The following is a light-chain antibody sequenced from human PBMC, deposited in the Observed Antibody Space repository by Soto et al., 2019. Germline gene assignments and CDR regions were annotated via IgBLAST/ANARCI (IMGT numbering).Light chain of an antibody. CDR2: DNN. V-gene: IGLV1-51*01. CDR3: GTWDSSLSAGV. J-gene: IGLJ2*01. Sequence: QSVLTQPPSVSAAPGQTVTISCSGANSNIGENYVSWYQHLPGTTPQLLISDNNQRPSGIPDRFSGSKSGTSATLDITGLQTGDEADYYCGTWDSSLSAGVFGGGTKLTVL. CDR1: NSNIGENY.